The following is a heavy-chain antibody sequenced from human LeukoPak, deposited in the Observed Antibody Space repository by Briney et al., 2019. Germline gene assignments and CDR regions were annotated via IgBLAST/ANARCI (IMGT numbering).Heavy chain of an antibody. J-gene: IGHJ4*02. V-gene: IGHV3-30*02. D-gene: IGHD6-13*01. CDR3: AKDRSQLVPNYFDY. Sequence: GGSLKLSCAASGFTFSSYGMHWVRQAPGKGLEWVAFIRYDGSNKYYADSVKGRFTISRDNSKNTLYLQMNSLRAEDTAVYYCAKDRSQLVPNYFDYWGQGTLVTVSS. CDR2: IRYDGSNK. CDR1: GFTFSSYG.